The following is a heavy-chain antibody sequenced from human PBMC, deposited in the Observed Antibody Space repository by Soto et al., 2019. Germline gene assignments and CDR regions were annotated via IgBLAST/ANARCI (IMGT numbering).Heavy chain of an antibody. CDR3: AKETHNFTRYGSTGMDV. CDR1: GFSFSNYG. J-gene: IGHJ6*02. Sequence: GGSLRLSCAASGFSFSNYGIHWVRQAPGKGLEWVAFISFDGTNTYYTDYLRGRFTISRDNSKNTVYLQLNSLTAEDTAVYYCAKETHNFTRYGSTGMDVWGPGPT. V-gene: IGHV3-30*18. CDR2: ISFDGTNT. D-gene: IGHD1-1*01.